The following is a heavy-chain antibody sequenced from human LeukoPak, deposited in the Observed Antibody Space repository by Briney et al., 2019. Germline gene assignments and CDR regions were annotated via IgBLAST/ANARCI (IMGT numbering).Heavy chain of an antibody. V-gene: IGHV3-48*03. D-gene: IGHD3-22*01. CDR3: VRDLYYDSVS. J-gene: IGHJ4*02. Sequence: GSLRLSYAASGSTFNTDAMTWVRQAPGNGLEWISYISSGSTTTYYADSVRGRFTVSRDNTKKSLYLQMNSLRAEDTAIYYCVRDLYYDSVSWGQGTLVTVSS. CDR2: ISSGSTTT. CDR1: GSTFNTDA.